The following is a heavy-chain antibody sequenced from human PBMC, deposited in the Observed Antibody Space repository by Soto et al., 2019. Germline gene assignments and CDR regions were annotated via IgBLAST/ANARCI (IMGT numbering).Heavy chain of an antibody. CDR1: GYTFTSYA. CDR2: INAGNGNI. V-gene: IGHV1-3*01. D-gene: IGHD6-13*01. Sequence: ASVKVSCKASGYTFTSYAMHWVRQAPGQRLEWMGWINAGNGNIKYSQKIQGRVTITRDTSASTAYMEMSSLRSEDTAVYYCARDVAALDYWGQGTQVTVSS. J-gene: IGHJ4*02. CDR3: ARDVAALDY.